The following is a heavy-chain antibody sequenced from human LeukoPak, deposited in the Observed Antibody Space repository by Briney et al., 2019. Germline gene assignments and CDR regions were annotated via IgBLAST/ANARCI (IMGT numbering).Heavy chain of an antibody. Sequence: PSETLSLTCTVSGGSISSGYYWGWIRQPPGKGLEWIGSIYHSGSTYYNPSLKSRVTISVDTSKNQFSLKLSSVTAADTAVYYCARVVVVTATRTKTQYYFDYWGQGTLVTVSS. D-gene: IGHD2-21*02. CDR3: ARVVVVTATRTKTQYYFDY. CDR1: GGSISSGYY. J-gene: IGHJ4*02. CDR2: IYHSGST. V-gene: IGHV4-38-2*02.